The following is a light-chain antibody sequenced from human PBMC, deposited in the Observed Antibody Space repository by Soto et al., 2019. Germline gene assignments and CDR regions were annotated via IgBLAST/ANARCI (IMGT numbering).Light chain of an antibody. CDR2: EVS. CDR3: CSYAGSSTFAYVV. CDR1: SSDVGSYNL. Sequence: QSALTQPASVSGSPGQSITISCTGTSSDVGSYNLVSWYQQHPGKAPKLMIYEVSKRPSGVSNRFSSSKSGNTASLTISGLQAEDEADYYCCSYAGSSTFAYVVFGGGTKLTVL. J-gene: IGLJ2*01. V-gene: IGLV2-23*02.